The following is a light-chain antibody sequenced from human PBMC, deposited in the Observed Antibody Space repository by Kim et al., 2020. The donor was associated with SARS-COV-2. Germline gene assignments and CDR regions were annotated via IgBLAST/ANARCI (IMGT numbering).Light chain of an antibody. Sequence: ESVEERVPITCRTSQTIDKYLNWYQRKPGKAPNLLIFAISSLRSGVPSRFSGSGSGTDFTLTISSLQPEDFATYFCQQSDTTPATFGQRTQAEVK. CDR2: AIS. V-gene: IGKV1-39*01. CDR3: QQSDTTPAT. J-gene: IGKJ2*01. CDR1: QTIDKY.